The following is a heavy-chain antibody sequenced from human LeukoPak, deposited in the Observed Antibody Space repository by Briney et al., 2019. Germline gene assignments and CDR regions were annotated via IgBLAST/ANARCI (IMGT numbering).Heavy chain of an antibody. CDR3: ARDTLRGGIAVAGYDY. CDR2: ISGSGGST. Sequence: GGSLRLSCAASGLTFSSYAMSWVRQAPGKGLEWVSAISGSGGSTYYVDSVKGRFTISRDNSKNTLYLQMNSLRAEDTAVYYCARDTLRGGIAVAGYDYWGQGTLVTVSS. V-gene: IGHV3-23*01. CDR1: GLTFSSYA. D-gene: IGHD6-19*01. J-gene: IGHJ4*02.